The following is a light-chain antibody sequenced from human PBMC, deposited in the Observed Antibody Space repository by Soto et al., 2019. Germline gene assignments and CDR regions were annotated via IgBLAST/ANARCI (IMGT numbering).Light chain of an antibody. Sequence: TQSPATLSVSLGEEVTLSCRASQSVGPNLAWYQQRPGQAPRLLIHWGSTRANGVPARFRGSGRGTDFTLTISSLQSEDLAFYYCQQYENWPPYSFGQGTKREIK. CDR3: QQYENWPPYS. V-gene: IGKV3-15*01. CDR2: WGS. J-gene: IGKJ2*03. CDR1: QSVGPN.